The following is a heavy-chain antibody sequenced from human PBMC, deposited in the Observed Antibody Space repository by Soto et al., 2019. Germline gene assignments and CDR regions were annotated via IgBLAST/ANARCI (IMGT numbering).Heavy chain of an antibody. V-gene: IGHV1-8*01. D-gene: IGHD5-18*01. CDR1: GYTFTSFD. J-gene: IGHJ6*02. CDR2: MNPNSGNT. CDR3: ARAGYSYCSFYYSGMDV. Sequence: APVKVSCKASGYTFTSFDINWGRQATGQGVEWMGWMNPNSGNTGYAQKFQGRVTMTRNTSISTAYMELSSLRSEDTAVYYCARAGYSYCSFYYSGMDVWGHGRTVTV.